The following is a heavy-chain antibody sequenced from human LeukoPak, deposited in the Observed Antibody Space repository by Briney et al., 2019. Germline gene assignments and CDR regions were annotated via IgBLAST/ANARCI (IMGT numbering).Heavy chain of an antibody. CDR3: ARDAGYCSSTSCYDWFDP. CDR2: ISAYNGNT. J-gene: IGHJ5*02. Sequence: ASVKVSCKASGYTFTRYSINWVRQAPGHPREGMGWISAYNGNTNYAQKLQARVTMTTDTSTSTAYMQLRSLRSDDTAVYYCARDAGYCSSTSCYDWFDPWGQGTLVTDSS. CDR1: GYTFTRYS. V-gene: IGHV1-18*01. D-gene: IGHD2-2*01.